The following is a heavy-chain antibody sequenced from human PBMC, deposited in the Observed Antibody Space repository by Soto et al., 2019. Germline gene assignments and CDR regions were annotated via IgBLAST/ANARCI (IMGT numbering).Heavy chain of an antibody. D-gene: IGHD3-9*01. Sequence: GGSLRLSCAASGFTFSSYAMHWVRQAPGKGLEWVAVISYDGSNKYYADSVKGRFTISRDNSKNTLYLQMNSLRAEDTAVYYCARVKIYDIPKRTAYYFDYWGQGTLVTVSS. CDR3: ARVKIYDIPKRTAYYFDY. J-gene: IGHJ4*02. CDR2: ISYDGSNK. CDR1: GFTFSSYA. V-gene: IGHV3-30-3*01.